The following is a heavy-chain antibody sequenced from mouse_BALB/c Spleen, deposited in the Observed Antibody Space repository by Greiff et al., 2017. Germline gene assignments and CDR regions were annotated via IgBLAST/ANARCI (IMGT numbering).Heavy chain of an antibody. Sequence: QVQLQQSGPGLVQPSQSLSITCTVSGFSLTSYGVHWVRQSPGKGLEWLGVIWSGGSTDYNAAFISRLSISKDNSKSQVFFKMNSLQANDTAIYYCARNKGHVPQAWFAYWGQGTLVTVSA. V-gene: IGHV2-2*02. J-gene: IGHJ3*01. D-gene: IGHD6-1*01. CDR3: ARNKGHVPQAWFAY. CDR1: GFSLTSYG. CDR2: IWSGGST.